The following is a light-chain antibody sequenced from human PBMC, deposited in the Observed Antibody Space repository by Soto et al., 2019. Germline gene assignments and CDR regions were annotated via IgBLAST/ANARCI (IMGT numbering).Light chain of an antibody. Sequence: SEFTQSPATLSLSPREKATHCCGSSQSVSSYLAWYQQKPGQAPRLLIYDASNRATGIPARFRGSGVGTEFVLTSSSLLSESFAAGSWGKEIKLTRWITFGQGTRLEIK. CDR1: QSVSSY. J-gene: IGKJ5*01. V-gene: IGKV3-11*01. CDR2: DAS. CDR3: GKEIKLTRWIT.